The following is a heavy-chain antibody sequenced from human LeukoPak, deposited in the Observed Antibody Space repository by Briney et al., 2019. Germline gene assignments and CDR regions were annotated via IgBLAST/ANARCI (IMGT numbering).Heavy chain of an antibody. V-gene: IGHV3-30*18. CDR2: ISFDGSNQ. CDR3: AKERYGDYAFDY. J-gene: IGHJ4*02. CDR1: GFTFSAYA. D-gene: IGHD4-17*01. Sequence: PGGSLRLSCVPSGFTFSAYAMHWVRQAPGKGLEWVALISFDGSNQYYPDSVKGRFTISRGNSKNTLYLQMNSLRADDTAVYYCAKERYGDYAFDYWGQGTLVTVSS.